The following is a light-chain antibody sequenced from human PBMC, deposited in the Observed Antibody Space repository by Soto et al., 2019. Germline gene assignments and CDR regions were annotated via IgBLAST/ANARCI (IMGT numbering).Light chain of an antibody. Sequence: EIVLTQSPGILSLSPGERATLSCRASQTVSSSHLVWYQQKPGQAPRLLIYGASSRATGIPDRFSGSGSGTDFTLTISRLEPEDFAVYYCQYFASPITFGQGTRLEIK. J-gene: IGKJ5*01. CDR3: QYFASPIT. CDR2: GAS. V-gene: IGKV3-20*01. CDR1: QTVSSSH.